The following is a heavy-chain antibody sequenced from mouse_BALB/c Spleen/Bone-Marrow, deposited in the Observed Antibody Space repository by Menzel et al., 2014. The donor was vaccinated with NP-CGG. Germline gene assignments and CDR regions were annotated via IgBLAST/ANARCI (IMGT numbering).Heavy chain of an antibody. CDR2: IRNKANGYTT. CDR3: ARGWITTGFAY. V-gene: IGHV7-3*02. D-gene: IGHD1-1*01. Sequence: EVKLMESGGGLVQPGGSLRLSCATSGFTLTDYYMSWVRQPPGKALEWLGFIRNKANGYTTEYSASVKGRFTISRDNSQSILYLQMNTLRAEDSATYYCARGWITTGFAYWAKGLCHCLC. CDR1: GFTLTDYY. J-gene: IGHJ3*01.